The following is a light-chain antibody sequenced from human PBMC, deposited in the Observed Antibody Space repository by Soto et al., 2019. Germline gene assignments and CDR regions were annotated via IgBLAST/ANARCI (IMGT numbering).Light chain of an antibody. CDR1: QSLSSW. CDR3: LQYNSYPWA. Sequence: DIQMTQSPSTLSAPVGDRVTITCRASQSLSSWLAWYQQKPGKAPKLLIYKASSLESGVPSRSSGSGSGTEFTLTISSLQPDDFATYYCLQYNSYPWAFGQGTKVDIK. V-gene: IGKV1-5*03. J-gene: IGKJ1*01. CDR2: KAS.